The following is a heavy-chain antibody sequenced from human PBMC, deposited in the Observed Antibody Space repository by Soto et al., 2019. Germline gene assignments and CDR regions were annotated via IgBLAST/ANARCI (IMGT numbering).Heavy chain of an antibody. V-gene: IGHV4-39*01. J-gene: IGHJ4*02. CDR2: IYYSGST. D-gene: IGHD2-15*01. CDR3: ARRPGRYCSGGSCSGFDY. CDR1: GGSISSSSYY. Sequence: QLQLQESGPGLVKPSETLSLTCTVSGGSISSSSYYWGWIRQPPGKGLEWIGSIYYSGSTYYNPSLKSRVTISVDTSKNQFSLKLSSVTAADTAVYYCARRPGRYCSGGSCSGFDYWGQGTLVTVSS.